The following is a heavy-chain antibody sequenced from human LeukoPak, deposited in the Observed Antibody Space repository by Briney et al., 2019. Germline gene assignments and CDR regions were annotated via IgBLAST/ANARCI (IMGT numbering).Heavy chain of an antibody. CDR2: IINSGGTV. V-gene: IGHV3-48*02. CDR1: GFTFSIHG. D-gene: IGHD3-10*01. J-gene: IGHJ6*02. Sequence: GGSLRLSCAASGFTFSIHGMNWVRQDPGKGLEWVSYIINSGGTVYYTDSVQGRFTISRDNARNSLFLQMNSLRDEDTAVYYCARVGRGVFGMDVWGQGTTVTVSS. CDR3: ARVGRGVFGMDV.